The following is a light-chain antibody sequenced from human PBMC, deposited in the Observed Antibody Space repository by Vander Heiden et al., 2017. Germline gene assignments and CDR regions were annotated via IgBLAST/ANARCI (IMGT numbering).Light chain of an antibody. CDR2: GNT. CDR1: SSNIGAGSD. V-gene: IGLV1-40*01. J-gene: IGLJ2*01. Sequence: SVLTQPPSVSGAPGQRVTISCTGSSSNIGAGSDVHWYQQLPGTSPHLLIYGNTNRPSGVPNRFSGSKSATSASLAITGRQAEDEADYYCQSYDSSLSGSVFGGGTKLTVL. CDR3: QSYDSSLSGSV.